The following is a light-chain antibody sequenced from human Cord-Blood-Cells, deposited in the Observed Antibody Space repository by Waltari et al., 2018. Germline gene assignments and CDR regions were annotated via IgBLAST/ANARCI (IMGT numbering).Light chain of an antibody. CDR1: SSDVGGYNY. J-gene: IGLJ1*01. CDR2: DVS. V-gene: IGLV2-14*01. CDR3: SSYTSSSTYV. Sequence: QSALTQPASVSGSPGQSITISCTGTSSDVGGYNYVSWYQQHPGKAPKLMIYDVSKRPSGVSTRFSGSKSGNTASLTISGLQAEGEADYYCSSYTSSSTYVFGTGTKVTVL.